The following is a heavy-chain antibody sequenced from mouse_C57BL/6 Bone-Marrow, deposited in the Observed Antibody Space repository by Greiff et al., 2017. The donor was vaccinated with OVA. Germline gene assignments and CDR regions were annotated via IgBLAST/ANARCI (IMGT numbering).Heavy chain of an antibody. CDR3: AKTRDYYGSSFLDY. CDR1: GFSLTSYG. CDR2: IWRGGST. V-gene: IGHV2-5*01. D-gene: IGHD1-1*01. J-gene: IGHJ4*01. Sequence: VKLQESGPGLVQPSQSLSITCTVSGFSLTSYGVHWVRQSPGKGLEWLGVIWRGGSTDYNAAFMSRLSITKDNSKSQVFFKMNSLQADDTAIYYCAKTRDYYGSSFLDYWGQGTSVTVSS.